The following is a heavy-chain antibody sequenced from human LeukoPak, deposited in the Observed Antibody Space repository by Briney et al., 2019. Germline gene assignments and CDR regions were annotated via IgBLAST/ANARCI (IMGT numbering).Heavy chain of an antibody. D-gene: IGHD2-2*02. V-gene: IGHV1-69*02. CDR2: IIPILGIA. J-gene: IGHJ4*02. Sequence: GASVKVSCKASGGTFSSYTISWVRQAPGQGLEWMGRIIPILGIANYAQKFQGRVTITADESTSTAYMELSSLRSEDTAVYYCAVGLGYCSSTSCYMDYWGQGTLVTVSS. CDR3: AVGLGYCSSTSCYMDY. CDR1: GGTFSSYT.